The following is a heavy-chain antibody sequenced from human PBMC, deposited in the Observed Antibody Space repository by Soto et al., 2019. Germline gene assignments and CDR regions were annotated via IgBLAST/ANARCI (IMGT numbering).Heavy chain of an antibody. CDR3: ASGHDAYKVRY. CDR2: IYYTGNT. CDR1: GGSISSGGTGSY. V-gene: IGHV4-31*01. D-gene: IGHD1-1*01. Sequence: QVQLQESGPGLVKPSQTLSLTCTVSGGSISSGGTGSYWTWIRQLPGKGLEWIGYIYYTGNTYYIPSIKSLPTISIDTSENQFSLKLTSVTAADTAVYFCASGHDAYKVRYWGQGTLVTVSS. J-gene: IGHJ4*02.